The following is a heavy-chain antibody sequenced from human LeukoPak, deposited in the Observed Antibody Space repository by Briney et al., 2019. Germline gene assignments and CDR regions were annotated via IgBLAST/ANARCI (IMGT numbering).Heavy chain of an antibody. D-gene: IGHD4/OR15-4a*01. Sequence: GGSLRLSCAASGFTFSDYYMSWIRQAPGEGLEWVSYISSSGSTINYADSVNGRFTISRDNARNSLYLQMNRLRAEDTAVYYCARDANDAVYYYYGMDVWGQGTTVTVSS. V-gene: IGHV3-11*01. J-gene: IGHJ6*02. CDR3: ARDANDAVYYYYGMDV. CDR2: ISSSGSTI. CDR1: GFTFSDYY.